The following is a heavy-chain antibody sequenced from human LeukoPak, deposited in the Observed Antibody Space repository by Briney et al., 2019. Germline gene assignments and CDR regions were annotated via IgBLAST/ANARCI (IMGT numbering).Heavy chain of an antibody. J-gene: IGHJ4*02. V-gene: IGHV4-4*09. Sequence: PSETLSLTCTVSDGSISSYYWSWIRQPPGKGLEWIGYIHSSGSTHYNPSLRSRVVTSLDTSKNQFSLKLSSVTAADTAAYYCARLGSYSDCWGQGTLVTVSS. CDR2: IHSSGST. CDR3: ARLGSYSDC. D-gene: IGHD1-26*01. CDR1: DGSISSYY.